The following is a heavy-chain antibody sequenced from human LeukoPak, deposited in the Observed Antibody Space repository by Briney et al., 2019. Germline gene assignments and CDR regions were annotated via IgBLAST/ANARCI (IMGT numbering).Heavy chain of an antibody. D-gene: IGHD1-26*01. CDR2: ISSSSSYI. CDR3: VKDLSGTYHFDY. V-gene: IGHV3-21*01. CDR1: GFTFSSYS. Sequence: GGSLRLSCAASGFTFSSYSMNWVRQAPGKGLEWVSSISSSSSYIYYADSVKGRFTISRDNAKNSLYLQMNSLRAEDTAVYHCVKDLSGTYHFDYWGQGTLVTVSS. J-gene: IGHJ4*02.